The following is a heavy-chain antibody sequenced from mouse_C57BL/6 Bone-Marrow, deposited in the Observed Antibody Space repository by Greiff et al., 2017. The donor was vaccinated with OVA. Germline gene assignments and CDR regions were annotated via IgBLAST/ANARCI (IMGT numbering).Heavy chain of an antibody. J-gene: IGHJ4*01. V-gene: IGHV1-15*01. D-gene: IGHD2-5*01. CDR2: IDPETGGT. CDR3: TRGYRNYYAMDY. CDR1: GYTFTDYD. Sequence: QVQLQQSGAELVRPGASVTLSCKASGYTFTDYDMHWVKQTPVHGLEWIGAIDPETGGTAYNQKFKGKAILTADKSSSTAYMELRSLTSEDSAVYCCTRGYRNYYAMDYWGQGTSVTVSS.